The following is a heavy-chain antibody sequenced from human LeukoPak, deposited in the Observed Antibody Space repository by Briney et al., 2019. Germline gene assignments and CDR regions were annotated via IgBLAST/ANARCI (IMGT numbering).Heavy chain of an antibody. CDR2: ISGSGGST. V-gene: IGHV3-23*01. CDR1: GFTFSSYA. D-gene: IGHD1-7*01. J-gene: IGHJ6*02. Sequence: PGGSLRLSCAASGFTFSSYAMSWVRQAPGKGLEWVSAISGSGGSTYYADSVKGRFTISRDNSKNTLYLQMNNLRAEDTAVYYCAKDLDWNYGYYYYYGMDVWGQGTTVTVSS. CDR3: AKDLDWNYGYYYYYGMDV.